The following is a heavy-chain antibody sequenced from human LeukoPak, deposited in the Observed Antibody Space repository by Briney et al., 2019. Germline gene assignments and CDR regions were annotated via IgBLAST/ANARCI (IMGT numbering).Heavy chain of an antibody. D-gene: IGHD2-2*01. J-gene: IGHJ5*02. CDR3: ARADRLHGGPYLIGP. V-gene: IGHV1-2*02. Sequence: ASVKVSCKTAGYSFTHYYMHWVRQAPGQGLEWRGWINPNSGGTSSAQKSQGRVTMTRDTSITTVYMEVNWLTSDDTAMYYCARADRLHGGPYLIGPWGQGTLVTVSS. CDR1: GYSFTHYY. CDR2: INPNSGGT.